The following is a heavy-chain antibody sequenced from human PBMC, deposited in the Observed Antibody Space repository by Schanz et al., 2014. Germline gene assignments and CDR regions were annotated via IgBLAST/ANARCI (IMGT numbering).Heavy chain of an antibody. CDR2: ISASGGST. CDR3: AKSRRKQQLRFYYYYAMDV. Sequence: EVQLVESGGGLVQPGGSLTLSCTASEFTFSSYAMSWVRQAPGKGLEWVSAISASGGSTYYVDSVKGRFTISRDNSKNTLYLQMNSLRAEDTAVYYCAKSRRKQQLRFYYYYAMDVWGQGTTVTVSS. D-gene: IGHD6-13*01. J-gene: IGHJ6*02. V-gene: IGHV3-23*04. CDR1: EFTFSSYA.